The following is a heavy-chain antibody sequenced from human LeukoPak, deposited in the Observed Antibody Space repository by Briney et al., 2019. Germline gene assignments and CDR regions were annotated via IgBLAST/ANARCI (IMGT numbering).Heavy chain of an antibody. J-gene: IGHJ6*02. Sequence: ASVKVSCKASGYTFTSYYIHWVRQAPGQGLEWMGIINPSGGSTTYTQKFQGRVTMTRDTSTSTVYMDLSSLRSEDTAVYYCARGAAAGTPAYYYGMDVWGQGTTVTVSS. CDR2: INPSGGST. CDR1: GYTFTSYY. V-gene: IGHV1-46*01. CDR3: ARGAAAGTPAYYYGMDV. D-gene: IGHD6-13*01.